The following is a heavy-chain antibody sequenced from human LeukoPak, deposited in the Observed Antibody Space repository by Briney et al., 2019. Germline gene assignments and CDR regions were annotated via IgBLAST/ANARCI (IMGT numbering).Heavy chain of an antibody. V-gene: IGHV1-8*01. J-gene: IGHJ4*02. CDR2: MNPNSGDS. Sequence: ASVKVSCKASGYTFTNYDINWVRQATGQGLEWMGWMNPNSGDSHSVDKFQGRVTMTRDTSIRPAYMELSGLRSDDTAVYYCARRYCISTGCSAFDYWGPGTPVTVSS. CDR1: GYTFTNYD. D-gene: IGHD2-2*01. CDR3: ARRYCISTGCSAFDY.